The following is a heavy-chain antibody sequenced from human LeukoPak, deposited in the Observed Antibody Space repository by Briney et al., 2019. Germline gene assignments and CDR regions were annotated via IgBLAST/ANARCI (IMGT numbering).Heavy chain of an antibody. D-gene: IGHD1-26*01. J-gene: IGHJ4*02. CDR3: TTAVGGVGATTNFDY. CDR1: GFTFSNNA. V-gene: IGHV3-30*03. Sequence: GGSLRLSCAASGFTFSNNAMHWVRQAPGKGLEWVAVISYDGSNKYHADSVKGRFTISRDNSKNTLYLQMNSLKTEDTAVYYCTTAVGGVGATTNFDYWGQGTLVTVSS. CDR2: ISYDGSNK.